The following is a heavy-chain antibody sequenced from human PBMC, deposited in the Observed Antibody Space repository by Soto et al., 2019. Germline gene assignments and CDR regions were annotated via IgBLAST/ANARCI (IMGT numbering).Heavy chain of an antibody. D-gene: IGHD3-10*01. V-gene: IGHV3-30*18. CDR2: ISYDGSNK. CDR3: AKDARFGELDNWFDP. CDR1: GFTFSSYG. Sequence: QVQLVESGGGVVQPGRSLRLSCAASGFTFSSYGMHWVRQAPGKGLEWVAVISYDGSNKYYADSVKGRFTISRDNSXXTLYLQMNSLRAEDTAVYYCAKDARFGELDNWFDPWGQGTLVTVSS. J-gene: IGHJ5*02.